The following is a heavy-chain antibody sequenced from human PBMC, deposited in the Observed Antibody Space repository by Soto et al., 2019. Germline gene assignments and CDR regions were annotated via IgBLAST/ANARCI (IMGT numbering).Heavy chain of an antibody. V-gene: IGHV4-31*03. CDR2: IYYSGST. D-gene: IGHD3-10*01. CDR1: GGSISSGGYY. J-gene: IGHJ4*02. CDR3: ARLTSGPVYFDY. Sequence: QVQLQESGPGLVKPSQTLSLTCTVSGGSISSGGYYWSWIRQHPGKGLEWIGYIYYSGSTYYNPSLXRXXTISVDTSKNQFSLKLSSVTAADTAVYYCARLTSGPVYFDYWGQGTLVTVSS.